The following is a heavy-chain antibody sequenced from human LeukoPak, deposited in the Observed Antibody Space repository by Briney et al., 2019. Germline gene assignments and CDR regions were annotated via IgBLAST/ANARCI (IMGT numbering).Heavy chain of an antibody. CDR3: ARPDSHLSAFDI. CDR1: GGSISSYY. Sequence: TPSETLSLTCSVSGGSISSYYWSWIRQPPGKGLEWIAYISDTGSTKYRPSLRGRLSISMDKSKNMFSLKLNSVTAADTAVYYCARPDSHLSAFDIWGQGKRVTVS. CDR2: ISDTGST. V-gene: IGHV4-59*08. J-gene: IGHJ3*02. D-gene: IGHD2-21*01.